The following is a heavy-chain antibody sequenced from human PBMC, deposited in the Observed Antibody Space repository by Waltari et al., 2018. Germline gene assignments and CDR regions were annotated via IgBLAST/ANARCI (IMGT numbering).Heavy chain of an antibody. CDR1: GYSISSGSY. CDR2: IYHSGST. D-gene: IGHD2-2*01. CDR3: ARAYCSSTSCYFDY. J-gene: IGHJ4*02. Sequence: QVQLQESGPGLVKPSETLSLTCAVSGYSISSGSYWGWIRQPPGKGLEWIGSIYHSGSTYYNPSLKSRVTISVDTSKNQFSLKLSSVTAADTAVYYCARAYCSSTSCYFDYWGQGTLVTVSS. V-gene: IGHV4-38-2*01.